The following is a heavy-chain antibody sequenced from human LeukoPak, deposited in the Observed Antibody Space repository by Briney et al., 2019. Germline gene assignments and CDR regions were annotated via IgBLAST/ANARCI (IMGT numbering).Heavy chain of an antibody. D-gene: IGHD3-22*01. CDR3: ARSHDSSENAFDI. Sequence: RAGGSLRLSCAASGFTFSSYGMHWVRQAPGKGLEWVAVIWYDGSNKYYADSVKGRFTISRDNSKNTLYLQMNSLRAEDTAVYYCARSHDSSENAFDIWGQGTMVTVSS. CDR1: GFTFSSYG. V-gene: IGHV3-33*01. CDR2: IWYDGSNK. J-gene: IGHJ3*02.